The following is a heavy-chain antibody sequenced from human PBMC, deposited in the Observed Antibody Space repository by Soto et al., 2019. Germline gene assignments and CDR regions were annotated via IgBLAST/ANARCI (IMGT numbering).Heavy chain of an antibody. Sequence: WKNLAITCAVYGDSISSGYYWGWIRQPPGKGLEWIGSIYYSGSTYYNPSLKSRVTISVDTSKNQFSLKLSSVTAADTAVYYCAIHYFCSGWSFNYFYYRGQRSWVTVSS. J-gene: IGHJ4*02. CDR3: AIHYFCSGWSFNYFYY. CDR2: IYYSGST. D-gene: IGHD3-3*01. V-gene: IGHV4-38-2*01. CDR1: GDSISSGYY.